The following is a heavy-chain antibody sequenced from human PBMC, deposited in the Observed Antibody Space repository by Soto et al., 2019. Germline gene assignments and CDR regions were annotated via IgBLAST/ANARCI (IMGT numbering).Heavy chain of an antibody. D-gene: IGHD6-6*01. CDR1: GFSLSTSGVG. Sequence: QITLKESGPTLVKPTQTLTLTCTFSGFSLSTSGVGVAWIRQPPGKALEWLALIYWDDDKRYSPSLKSRLTITKDTSKNQVVLTMTNMDPVDAATYYCAHDSSGYCGMDVWGQGTTVTVSS. CDR3: AHDSSGYCGMDV. CDR2: IYWDDDK. J-gene: IGHJ6*02. V-gene: IGHV2-5*02.